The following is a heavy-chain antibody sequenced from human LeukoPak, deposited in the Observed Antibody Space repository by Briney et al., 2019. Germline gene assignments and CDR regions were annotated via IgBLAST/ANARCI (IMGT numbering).Heavy chain of an antibody. CDR3: ARGLTYYFDY. D-gene: IGHD4/OR15-4a*01. J-gene: IGHJ4*02. CDR2: ISSSTSTI. Sequence: GGSLRLSCAASGFTFSNYNVNWVRQAPGKGLEWISYISSSTSTIYYADSVKGRFTISRDNAKNSLYLQMNSLRAEDTAVYYCARGLTYYFDYWGQGTLVTVSS. CDR1: GFTFSNYN. V-gene: IGHV3-48*01.